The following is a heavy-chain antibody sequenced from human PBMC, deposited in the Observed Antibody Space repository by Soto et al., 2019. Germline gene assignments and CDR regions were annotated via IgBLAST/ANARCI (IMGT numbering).Heavy chain of an antibody. CDR3: ATNSWSSSGWPRDDAFDI. Sequence: ASVKVSCKVSVYTLTELSMHWVRQAPGKGLEWMGGFDPEDGETIYAQKFQGRVTMTEDTSTDTAYMELSSLRSEDTAVYYCATNSWSSSGWPRDDAFDIWGQGTMVTVSS. CDR1: VYTLTELS. J-gene: IGHJ3*02. V-gene: IGHV1-24*01. CDR2: FDPEDGET. D-gene: IGHD6-19*01.